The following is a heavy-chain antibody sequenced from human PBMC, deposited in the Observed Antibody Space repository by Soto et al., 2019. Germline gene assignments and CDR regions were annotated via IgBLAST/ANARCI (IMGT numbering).Heavy chain of an antibody. Sequence: GGSLRLSCAASGFTVSSNYMSWVRQAPGKGLEWVSVIYSGGSTYYADSVKGRFTISRDDSKNTLYLQMNSLRAEDTAVYYCARGKMRAGLDYWGQGTLVTVSS. CDR2: IYSGGST. CDR1: GFTVSSNY. CDR3: ARGKMRAGLDY. J-gene: IGHJ4*02. V-gene: IGHV3-53*01.